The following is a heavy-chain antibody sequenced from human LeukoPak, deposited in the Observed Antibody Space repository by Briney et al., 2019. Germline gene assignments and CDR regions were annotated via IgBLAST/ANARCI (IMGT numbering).Heavy chain of an antibody. D-gene: IGHD5-18*01. CDR1: GFTFSDNY. CDR3: AKGRYTPDP. J-gene: IGHJ5*02. Sequence: GGSLRLSCAASGFTFSDNYMNWIRQAPGKGLEWVSYISSGGTTIYYAHSVKGRFTNSRDNSKNTLYLQMNSLTAEDTAVYYCAKGRYTPDPWGQGTLVTVSS. V-gene: IGHV3-11*04. CDR2: ISSGGTTI.